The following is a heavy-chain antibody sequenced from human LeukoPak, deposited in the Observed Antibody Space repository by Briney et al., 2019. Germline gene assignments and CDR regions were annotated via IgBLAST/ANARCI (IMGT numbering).Heavy chain of an antibody. V-gene: IGHV4-30-4*08. D-gene: IGHD6-13*01. J-gene: IGHJ4*02. Sequence: SQTLSLTCTVSGGSISSGDYYWSWIRQPPGKGLEWIGYIYYSGSTYYNPSLKSRATISVDTSKNQFSLKLSSVTAADTAVYYCARASSSSWSIDYWGQGTLVTVSS. CDR2: IYYSGST. CDR1: GGSISSGDYY. CDR3: ARASSSSWSIDY.